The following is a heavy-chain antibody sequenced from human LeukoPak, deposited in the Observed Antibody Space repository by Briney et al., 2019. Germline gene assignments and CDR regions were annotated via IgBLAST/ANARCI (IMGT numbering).Heavy chain of an antibody. Sequence: GGSLRLSCAGSGFTFSNYAMCWVRQAPGKGLEWVSAIIAFGGSTYSADSVKGRFTISRDNSESSLYLQMNSLRADDTAVYYCAKRQGGDTGYFDYWGQGTLVTVSS. CDR1: GFTFSNYA. CDR3: AKRQGGDTGYFDY. V-gene: IGHV3-23*01. D-gene: IGHD3-10*01. CDR2: IIAFGGST. J-gene: IGHJ4*02.